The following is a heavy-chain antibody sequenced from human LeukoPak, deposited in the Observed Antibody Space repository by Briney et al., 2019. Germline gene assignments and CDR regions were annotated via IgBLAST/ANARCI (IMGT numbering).Heavy chain of an antibody. Sequence: GGSLRLSCAASGFTFSNAWMHWVRQAPGKGLVWVSRINSDGSSTSYADSVKGRFTISRDNAKNTLYLQMNSLRAEDTAVYYCASFGSYTEDFDYWGQGTLVTVSS. V-gene: IGHV3-74*01. CDR3: ASFGSYTEDFDY. D-gene: IGHD1-26*01. CDR2: INSDGSST. J-gene: IGHJ4*02. CDR1: GFTFSNAW.